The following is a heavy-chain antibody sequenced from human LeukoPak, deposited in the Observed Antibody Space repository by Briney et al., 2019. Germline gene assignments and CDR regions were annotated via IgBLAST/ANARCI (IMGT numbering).Heavy chain of an antibody. V-gene: IGHV6-1*01. Sequence: SQTLSLTCAVSGDTVSSNGAAWSWIRQSPSRGLEWQGRTYYRSKWYSDYAVSVKSRITINPDTSKNQFSLQLNSVTPEDTAGYYCARDRYSSSPPFDYWGQGTLVTVS. J-gene: IGHJ4*02. CDR2: TYYRSKWYS. CDR3: ARDRYSSSPPFDY. D-gene: IGHD6-6*01. CDR1: GDTVSSNGAA.